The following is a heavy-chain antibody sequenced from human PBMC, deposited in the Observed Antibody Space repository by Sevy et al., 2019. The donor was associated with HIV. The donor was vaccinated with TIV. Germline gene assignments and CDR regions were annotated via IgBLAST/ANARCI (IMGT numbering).Heavy chain of an antibody. CDR1: GGSISGYY. Sequence: SETLSLTCTVPGGSISGYYWSWIRQPPGKGLEWIGYISYSGSTNYNPSLKSRVTISVDTSKNEFSLKLSSVTAADTAVYYCARSRVITGTFDYWGQGTLVTVSS. V-gene: IGHV4-59*01. CDR2: ISYSGST. J-gene: IGHJ4*02. D-gene: IGHD1-20*01. CDR3: ARSRVITGTFDY.